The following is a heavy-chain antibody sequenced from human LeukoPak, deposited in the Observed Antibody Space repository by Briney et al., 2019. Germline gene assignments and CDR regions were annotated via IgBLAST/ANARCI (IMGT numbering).Heavy chain of an antibody. Sequence: SETLSLTCTVSGDSTSNSNYYWGWFRQPPGKGLEWIGSIYYTGSTHYNPSLKSRVTISVDTSKNQFSLKLSSVTAADTAVFYCARRLGSAWYFDYWGQGTLVTVSS. V-gene: IGHV4-39*01. CDR2: IYYTGST. CDR3: ARRLGSAWYFDY. J-gene: IGHJ4*02. D-gene: IGHD6-25*01. CDR1: GDSTSNSNYY.